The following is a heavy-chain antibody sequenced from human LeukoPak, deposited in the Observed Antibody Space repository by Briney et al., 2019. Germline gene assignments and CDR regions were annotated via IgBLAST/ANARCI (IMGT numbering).Heavy chain of an antibody. V-gene: IGHV3-23*01. J-gene: IGHJ3*01. Sequence: GGSLRLSCAASGFTFSSYAMSWVRQAPGKGLEWVSAISGSGGSTYYADSVKGRFTISRDSSQKILNLQMDNLRVEDTAIYYCARGSTYDFWSGDALDVWGQGTMVTVAS. D-gene: IGHD3-3*01. CDR3: ARGSTYDFWSGDALDV. CDR2: ISGSGGST. CDR1: GFTFSSYA.